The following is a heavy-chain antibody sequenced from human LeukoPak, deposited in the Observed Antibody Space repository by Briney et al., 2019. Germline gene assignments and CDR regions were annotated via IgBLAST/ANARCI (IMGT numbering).Heavy chain of an antibody. D-gene: IGHD2-15*01. Sequence: ASVKVSCKGSGYTFTNYYLHWVRQAPGQGLEWVGYINPRDGGTSSPQNFRGRVTMTTDASSSTAYMELSRLTSDDTAIYYCAREGNGLLSKDLDYWGQGTLVTVSS. CDR3: AREGNGLLSKDLDY. CDR2: INPRDGGT. J-gene: IGHJ4*02. V-gene: IGHV1-2*02. CDR1: GYTFTNYY.